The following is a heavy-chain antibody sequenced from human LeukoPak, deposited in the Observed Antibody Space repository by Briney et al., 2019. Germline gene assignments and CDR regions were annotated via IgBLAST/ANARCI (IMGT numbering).Heavy chain of an antibody. CDR2: IYSGGST. CDR1: GFTVSSNY. J-gene: IGHJ6*03. CDR3: ARVGSGSPSYYMDV. Sequence: GGSLRLSCAASGFTVSSNYMSWVRQAPGKGLEWVSVIYSGGSTYYADSVKGRFTISRDNSKNTLYLQMNSLRAEDTAVYYCARVGSGSPSYYMDVWGKGTTVTVSS. D-gene: IGHD1-26*01. V-gene: IGHV3-53*01.